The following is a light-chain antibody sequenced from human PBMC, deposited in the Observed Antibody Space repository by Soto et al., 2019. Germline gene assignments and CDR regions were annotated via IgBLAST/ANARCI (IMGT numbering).Light chain of an antibody. CDR2: DAS. V-gene: IGKV3-20*01. Sequence: DIVLMQSPGTLSLSPGERATLSCRASQSVNSNYLAWYQLKPVQAPRLVIYDASRRATGIPDRFSGSGSGTDFTLTISRLEPEDFAVYYCQQYGTSLSLTVGGGTKVDIK. CDR3: QQYGTSLSLT. J-gene: IGKJ4*01. CDR1: QSVNSNY.